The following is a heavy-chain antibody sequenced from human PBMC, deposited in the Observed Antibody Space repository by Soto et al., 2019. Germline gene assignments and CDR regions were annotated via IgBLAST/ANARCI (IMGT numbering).Heavy chain of an antibody. CDR2: ISTYNGDT. Sequence: ASVKVSCKASGYSFSNYGISWVREAPGQGLEWMGWISTYNGDTDYPQKVQGRVTMTTDTSTSTAYLELRSLSSDDTAVYYCARDVDYYDSSGSDVFDMWGQGTMVTVSS. V-gene: IGHV1-18*01. CDR1: GYSFSNYG. D-gene: IGHD3-22*01. CDR3: ARDVDYYDSSGSDVFDM. J-gene: IGHJ3*02.